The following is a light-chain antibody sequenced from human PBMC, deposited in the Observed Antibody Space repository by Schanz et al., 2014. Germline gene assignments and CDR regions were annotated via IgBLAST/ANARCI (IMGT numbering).Light chain of an antibody. CDR1: SSDVGGYNY. Sequence: QSALTQPRSVSGSPGQSVTISCTGTSSDVGGYNYVSWYQQHPGKAPKVMIYDVSERPSGVPDRFSGSKSGNTASLTISGLQAEDEAHYYCSSYSSTNTWVFGGGTKLTVL. CDR3: SSYSSTNTWV. J-gene: IGLJ3*02. CDR2: DVS. V-gene: IGLV2-11*01.